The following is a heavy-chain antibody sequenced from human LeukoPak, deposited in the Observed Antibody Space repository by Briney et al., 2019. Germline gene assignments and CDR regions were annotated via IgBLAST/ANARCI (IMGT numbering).Heavy chain of an antibody. CDR3: ARAWAAAAGLGDS. CDR1: GGSFSGYY. CDR2: INESGST. V-gene: IGHV4-34*01. D-gene: IGHD6-13*01. J-gene: IGHJ4*02. Sequence: SETLSLTCDVYGGSFSGYYRSWIRQPPGKGLEWVGEINESGSTKYNPSLKSRVTISADTSKNQFSLKMTSVTAADTAVYYCARAWAAAAGLGDSWGQGTLVTVSS.